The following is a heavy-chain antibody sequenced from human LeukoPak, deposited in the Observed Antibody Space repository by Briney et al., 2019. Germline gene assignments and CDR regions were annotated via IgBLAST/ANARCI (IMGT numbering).Heavy chain of an antibody. CDR1: GFTFSRYG. V-gene: IGHV3-33*01. J-gene: IGHJ4*02. CDR2: IWYDGSNR. D-gene: IGHD3-22*01. Sequence: PGRSLRLSCAASGFTFSRYGMHWVRQAPGKGLEWVAVIWYDGSNRQYADSVKGRFTISRDNSKNTLYLQMNSLRAEDTAVYYCARDFGFSPSSGYSFDYWAREPWSPSPQ. CDR3: ARDFGFSPSSGYSFDY.